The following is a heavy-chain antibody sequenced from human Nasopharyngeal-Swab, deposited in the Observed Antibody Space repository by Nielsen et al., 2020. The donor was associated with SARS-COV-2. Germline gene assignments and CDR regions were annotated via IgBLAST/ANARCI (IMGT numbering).Heavy chain of an antibody. J-gene: IGHJ5*02. Sequence: WIRQPPGKGLEWVAVISYDGSNKYYADSVKGRFTISRDNSKNTLYLQMNSLRAEDTAVYYCARDPTGYSSSWFDPWGQGTLVTVSS. CDR3: ARDPTGYSSSWFDP. D-gene: IGHD6-13*01. V-gene: IGHV3-30-3*01. CDR2: ISYDGSNK.